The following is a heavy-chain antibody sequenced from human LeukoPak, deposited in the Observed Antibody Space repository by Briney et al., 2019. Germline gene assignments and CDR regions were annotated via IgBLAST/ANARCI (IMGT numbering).Heavy chain of an antibody. Sequence: SETLSLTCTVSGGSLSSYYWSWIRQPPGKGLEWIGYIYYSGSTNYNPSLKSRVTISVDTSKNQFSLKLSSVTAADTAVYYCARGEWWYYGSGGGQNYYYYYGMDVWGKGTTVTVSS. J-gene: IGHJ6*04. V-gene: IGHV4-59*01. CDR2: IYYSGST. CDR1: GGSLSSYY. D-gene: IGHD3-10*01. CDR3: ARGEWWYYGSGGGQNYYYYYGMDV.